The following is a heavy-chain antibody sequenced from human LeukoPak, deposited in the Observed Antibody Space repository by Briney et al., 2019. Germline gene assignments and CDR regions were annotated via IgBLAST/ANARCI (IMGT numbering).Heavy chain of an antibody. CDR1: GGSISSYY. D-gene: IGHD4-17*01. J-gene: IGHJ4*02. Sequence: PSETLSLTCTVSGGSISSYYWSRIRQPPGKGLEWIGYIYYSGSTNYNPSLKSRVTISVDTSKNQFSLKLSSVTAADTAVYYCARDPYGDYFDYWGQGTLVTVSS. CDR2: IYYSGST. CDR3: ARDPYGDYFDY. V-gene: IGHV4-59*01.